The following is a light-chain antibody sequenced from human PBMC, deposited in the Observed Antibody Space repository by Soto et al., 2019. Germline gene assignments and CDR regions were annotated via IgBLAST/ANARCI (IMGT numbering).Light chain of an antibody. V-gene: IGLV2-14*03. CDR2: DVS. Sequence: QSVLTQPASVSGSPGQSITISCTGTSSDVGGYNYVSWYQQHPGKAPKLMIYDVSNRPPGVSSRFSGSKSGNTASLTISGLQAEDEADYCCSSFTSSSTRVFGAGTKVTGL. CDR3: SSFTSSSTRV. J-gene: IGLJ1*01. CDR1: SSDVGGYNY.